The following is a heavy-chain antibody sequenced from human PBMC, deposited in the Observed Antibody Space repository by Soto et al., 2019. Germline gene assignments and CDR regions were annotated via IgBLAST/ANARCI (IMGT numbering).Heavy chain of an antibody. CDR1: GYSFSSYG. J-gene: IGHJ5*02. Sequence: QVLLVQSGPEVKKPGASMKVSCKASGYSFSSYGITWVRQAPGRGLEWMGWINPSSKETNYAQRFQGRVTVTTDTSTTTAYIELRNLKYDDTAVYYCARDWSPRFEPWGPGTRVTVSS. CDR3: ARDWSPRFEP. CDR2: INPSSKET. V-gene: IGHV1-18*01. D-gene: IGHD2-8*02.